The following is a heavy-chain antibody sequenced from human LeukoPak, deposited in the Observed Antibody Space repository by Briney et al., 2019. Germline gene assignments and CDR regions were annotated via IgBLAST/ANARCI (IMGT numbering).Heavy chain of an antibody. D-gene: IGHD3-16*02. J-gene: IGHJ4*02. CDR2: ISWNSGSR. CDR1: GLSFDDYA. V-gene: IGHV3-9*01. CDR3: ASTRLGELSLDY. Sequence: PGGSLTLSRSASGLSFDDYAMHWARQAPGKGLEWVSVISWNSGSRDYADSVKGRFTISRENAKNSLYLQMKSLRAEDTAVYYCASTRLGELSLDYWGQGTLVTVSS.